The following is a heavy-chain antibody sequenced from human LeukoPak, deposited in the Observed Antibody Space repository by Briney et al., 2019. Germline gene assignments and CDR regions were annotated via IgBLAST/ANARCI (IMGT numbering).Heavy chain of an antibody. V-gene: IGHV3-48*01. CDR3: ARDGPSYYDFWSGYLGAFDI. Sequence: GGSLRLSCAASGFTFSSYSMNWVRQAPGKGPEWVSYISSSSSTIYYADSVKGRFTISRDNAKNSLYLQMNSLRAEDTAVYYCARDGPSYYDFWSGYLGAFDIWGQGTMVTVSS. CDR2: ISSSSSTI. CDR1: GFTFSSYS. J-gene: IGHJ3*02. D-gene: IGHD3-3*01.